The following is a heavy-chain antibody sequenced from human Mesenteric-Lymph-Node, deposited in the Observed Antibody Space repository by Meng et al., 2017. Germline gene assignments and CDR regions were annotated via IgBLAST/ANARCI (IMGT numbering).Heavy chain of an antibody. V-gene: IGHV1-69*05. D-gene: IGHD3-16*02. CDR3: ARNDVMITFGGVIVPPGGDY. Sequence: SVKVSCKASGGTFSSYTISWVRQAPGQGLEWMGGIIPIFATANNAQKFQGRVTITTDESTSTAYMELSSLRSEDTAVYYCARNDVMITFGGVIVPPGGDYWGQGTLVTVSS. J-gene: IGHJ4*02. CDR1: GGTFSSYT. CDR2: IIPIFATA.